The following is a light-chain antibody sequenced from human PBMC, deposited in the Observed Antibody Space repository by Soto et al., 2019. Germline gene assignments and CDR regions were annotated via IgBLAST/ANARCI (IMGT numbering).Light chain of an antibody. J-gene: IGLJ1*01. CDR1: SSDVGRYNH. Sequence: QSVLTQPASVSGSPGQSITISCTGTSSDVGRYNHVSWYQHHPGKAPKLIIPEVSNRPSGVSNRFSGSKSGYTASLTISGLQAEDEADYYCNSHTSGDFRVFGTGTKVTVL. CDR2: EVS. CDR3: NSHTSGDFRV. V-gene: IGLV2-14*01.